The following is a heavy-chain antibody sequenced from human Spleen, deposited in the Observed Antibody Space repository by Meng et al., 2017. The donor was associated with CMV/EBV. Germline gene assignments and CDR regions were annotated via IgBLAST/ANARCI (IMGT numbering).Heavy chain of an antibody. V-gene: IGHV4-61*01. Sequence: TCPVSGGSVSNSNYYWSWIRQPPGKGLEWIAYIYYTGSTNYNPSLKSRITTSVDTSKDQFSLRLRFVTAADTAVYYCARTHVGALDSWGQGTLVTVSS. CDR3: ARTHVGALDS. D-gene: IGHD1-26*01. CDR1: GGSVSNSNYY. J-gene: IGHJ4*02. CDR2: IYYTGST.